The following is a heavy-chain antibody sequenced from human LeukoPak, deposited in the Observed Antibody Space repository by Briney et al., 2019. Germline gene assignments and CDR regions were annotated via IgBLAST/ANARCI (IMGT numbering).Heavy chain of an antibody. Sequence: SVKVSCKASGGTFSSYAISWVRQAPGQGLEWMGRIIPILGIANYAQKFQGRVTITADKSTSTAYMELSSLRSEDTAVYYCARVHDYGDSPFDYWGQGTLVTVSS. CDR3: ARVHDYGDSPFDY. CDR1: GGTFSSYA. D-gene: IGHD4-17*01. V-gene: IGHV1-69*04. J-gene: IGHJ4*02. CDR2: IIPILGIA.